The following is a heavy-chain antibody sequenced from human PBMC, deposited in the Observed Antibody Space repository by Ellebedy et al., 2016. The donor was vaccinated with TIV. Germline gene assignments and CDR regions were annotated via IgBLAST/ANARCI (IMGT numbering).Heavy chain of an antibody. CDR2: VTHSGGT. CDR3: ARGIPQAWELLAT. Sequence: SETLSLTXAVYSGSFTRYFWPWIRQSPGTGLEWTGEVTHSGGTNYNPSLQSRVIISLDTSKGQFSLQLSSVTAADTAVYYCARGIPQAWELLATWGQGTLVTVSS. D-gene: IGHD1-26*01. CDR1: SGSFTRYF. J-gene: IGHJ5*02. V-gene: IGHV4-34*01.